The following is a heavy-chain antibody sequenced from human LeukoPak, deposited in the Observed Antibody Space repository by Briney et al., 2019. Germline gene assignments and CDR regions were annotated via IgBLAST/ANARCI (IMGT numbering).Heavy chain of an antibody. V-gene: IGHV4-34*01. Sequence: SETLSLTCAVYGGSFSGYYWSWIRQPPGMGLEWIGEVNHSGSTNYSPSLKSRVTMSVDTSKNQFSLNLSSVTAADTAVYYCARVVWDGVIVAVQPAATPGSIDYWGQGTLVTVSS. D-gene: IGHD2-2*01. CDR1: GGSFSGYY. CDR2: VNHSGST. J-gene: IGHJ4*02. CDR3: ARVVWDGVIVAVQPAATPGSIDY.